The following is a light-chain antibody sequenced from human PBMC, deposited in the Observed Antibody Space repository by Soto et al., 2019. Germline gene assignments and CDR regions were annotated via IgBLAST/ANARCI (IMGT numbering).Light chain of an antibody. CDR3: QSYDADFVI. Sequence: NFMLTQPHSVSESPGKTVTISCTRSSGSIANNYEQCYQQRPGSTPTTVIYENKLRPSGGPGRFSGSTDASSNSASLTISGLQTEDEDDYYCQSYDADFVIFGGGTKVTVL. J-gene: IGLJ2*01. CDR1: SGSIANNY. CDR2: ENK. V-gene: IGLV6-57*01.